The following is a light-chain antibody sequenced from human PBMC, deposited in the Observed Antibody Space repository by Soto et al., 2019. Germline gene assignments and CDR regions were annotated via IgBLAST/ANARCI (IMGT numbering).Light chain of an antibody. CDR2: DAS. J-gene: IGKJ1*01. V-gene: IGKV3-15*01. CDR3: QQDNNWPRT. Sequence: EIVMTQSPATLSVSTGERATLSCRASQSVSSNLAWYQQKPGQAPRLLMYDASTRATGIPARFSGSGSGTEFTLTISSLQSEDFAVYYCQQDNNWPRTFGQGKKGEIK. CDR1: QSVSSN.